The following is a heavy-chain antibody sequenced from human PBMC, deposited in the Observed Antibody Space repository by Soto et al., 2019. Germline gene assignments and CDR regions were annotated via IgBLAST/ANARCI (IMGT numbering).Heavy chain of an antibody. D-gene: IGHD2-15*01. CDR2: ISAYNGNT. J-gene: IGHJ6*02. Sequence: ASVKVSCKASGYTFTSYGISWVRQAPGQGLEWMGWISAYNGNTNYAQKLQGRVTMTTDTSTSTAYMELRSLRSDDTAVYYCARDATFFVVVVPTAHYYYYGMDVWGQGTTVTVSS. V-gene: IGHV1-18*01. CDR3: ARDATFFVVVVPTAHYYYYGMDV. CDR1: GYTFTSYG.